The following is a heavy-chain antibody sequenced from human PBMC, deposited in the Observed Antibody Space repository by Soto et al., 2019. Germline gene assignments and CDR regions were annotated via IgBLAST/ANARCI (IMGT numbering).Heavy chain of an antibody. J-gene: IGHJ6*02. CDR1: GFTFSSYG. D-gene: IGHD6-19*01. CDR3: AKDRGWLAERYYYGMDV. CDR2: ISYDGSNK. Sequence: QVQLVESGGGVVQPGRSLRLSCAASGFTFSSYGLHWVRQAPGKGLEWVAVISYDGSNKYYADSVKGRFTISRDNSMNTLYLQMNSLRAVDTAVYYCAKDRGWLAERYYYGMDVWGQGTTVTVSS. V-gene: IGHV3-30*18.